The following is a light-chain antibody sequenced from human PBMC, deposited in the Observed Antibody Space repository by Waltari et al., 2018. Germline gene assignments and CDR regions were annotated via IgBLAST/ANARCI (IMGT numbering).Light chain of an antibody. V-gene: IGKV3-11*01. J-gene: IGKJ1*01. CDR2: DAS. CDR1: QSVSSQ. CDR3: QQCNNSPPT. Sequence: EIVLTQSPATLSLSPGEGATLSCRASQSVSSQLVWYHQKRGKAPRLLIYDASNRATVTPARFSGSGSGADFTITISSLEPDDAAVFYWQQCNNSPPTFGEGTKVEIK.